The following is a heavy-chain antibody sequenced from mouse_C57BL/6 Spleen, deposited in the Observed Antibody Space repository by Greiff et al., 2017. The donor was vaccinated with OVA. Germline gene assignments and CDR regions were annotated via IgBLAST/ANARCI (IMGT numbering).Heavy chain of an antibody. V-gene: IGHV1-82*01. Sequence: SGPELVKPGASVKISCKASGYAFSSSWMNWVKQRPGKGLEWIGRIYPGDGDTNYNGKFKGKATLTADKSSSTAYMQLSSLTSEDSAVYFCARRSDYDDYFDYWGQGTTLTVSS. CDR2: IYPGDGDT. CDR3: ARRSDYDDYFDY. D-gene: IGHD2-4*01. CDR1: GYAFSSSW. J-gene: IGHJ2*01.